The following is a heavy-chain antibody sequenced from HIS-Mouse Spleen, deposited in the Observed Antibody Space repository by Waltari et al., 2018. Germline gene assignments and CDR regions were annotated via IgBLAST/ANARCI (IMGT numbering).Heavy chain of an antibody. CDR1: GFTFSSYA. CDR3: ARGPLANWGYRAFDI. Sequence: QVQLVESGGGVVQPGRSLRLSCAASGFTFSSYAMHWVRQAPGKGLEWVAFISYDGSNKYYADSVKGRFTISRDNSKNTLYLQMNSLRAEDTAVYYCARGPLANWGYRAFDIWGQGTMVTVSS. D-gene: IGHD7-27*01. V-gene: IGHV3-30-3*01. CDR2: ISYDGSNK. J-gene: IGHJ3*02.